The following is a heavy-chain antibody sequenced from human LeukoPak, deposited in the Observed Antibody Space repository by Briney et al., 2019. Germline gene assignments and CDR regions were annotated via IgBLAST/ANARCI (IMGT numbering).Heavy chain of an antibody. V-gene: IGHV4-34*01. CDR1: GGSISSYY. D-gene: IGHD3-9*01. Sequence: SETLSLTCTVSGGSISSYYWSWIRQPPGKGLEWIGEINHSGSTNYNPSLKSRVTISVDTSKNQFSLKLSSVTAADTAVYYCARVDPYDILTGYYSFIIDYWGQGTLVTVSS. CDR2: INHSGST. J-gene: IGHJ4*02. CDR3: ARVDPYDILTGYYSFIIDY.